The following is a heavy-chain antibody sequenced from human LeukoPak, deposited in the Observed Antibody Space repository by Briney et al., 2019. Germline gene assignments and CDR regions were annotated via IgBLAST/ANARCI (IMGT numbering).Heavy chain of an antibody. CDR1: GFTFGDYA. J-gene: IGHJ6*03. CDR3: ARDRYYYYYMDV. V-gene: IGHV3-48*03. Sequence: GGSLRLSCTASGFTFGDYAMNWFRQAPGKGLEWVSYISSSSSTIYYADSVKGRFTISRDNAKNSLYLQMNSLRAEDTAVYYCARDRYYYYYMDVWGKGTTVTISS. CDR2: ISSSSSTI.